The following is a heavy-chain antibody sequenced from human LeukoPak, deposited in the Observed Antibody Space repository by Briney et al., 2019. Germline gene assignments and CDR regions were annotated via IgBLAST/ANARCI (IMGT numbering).Heavy chain of an antibody. V-gene: IGHV1-46*01. CDR3: VREEEGGTFDY. D-gene: IGHD3-16*01. CDR1: GYIFTSYY. Sequence: ASVKVSCKASGYIFTSYYIHWVRQAPGQGLEWMGIIYPSAGYANYAQTFQGRVTMAMDTSTSTVDMELSSLRSEDTAVYYCVREEEGGTFDYWAREPWSPSPQ. CDR2: IYPSAGYA. J-gene: IGHJ4*02.